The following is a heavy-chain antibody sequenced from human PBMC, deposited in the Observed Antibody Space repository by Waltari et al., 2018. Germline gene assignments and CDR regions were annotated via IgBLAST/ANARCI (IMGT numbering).Heavy chain of an antibody. CDR1: GFIFGDFA. CDR3: TAGVYGMDV. CDR2: IRSEAYGGLP. J-gene: IGHJ6*02. D-gene: IGHD2-8*01. V-gene: IGHV3-49*04. Sequence: EVQLVESGGALKQPGRSLRLSCIGSGFIFGDFALSWVRQAPGKGLEWVGFIRSEAYGGLPEYAASVKDRVIISRDDSKNILYLQINSLKTEDTAVYYCTAGVYGMDVWGPGTTVTVS.